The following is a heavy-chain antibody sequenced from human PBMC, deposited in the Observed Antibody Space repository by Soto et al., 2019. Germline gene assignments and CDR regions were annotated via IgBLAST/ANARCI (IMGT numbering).Heavy chain of an antibody. V-gene: IGHV1-69*02. CDR1: GGTFSSYT. Sequence: QVQLVQSGAEVKKPGSSVKVSCKASGGTFSSYTISWVRQAPGQVLEWMGRIIPILGIANYAQKFQGRVTITADKSTSTAYMELSSLRSEDTAVYYCARSNWNYDYYYMDVWGKGTTVTVSS. J-gene: IGHJ6*03. CDR3: ARSNWNYDYYYMDV. D-gene: IGHD1-20*01. CDR2: IIPILGIA.